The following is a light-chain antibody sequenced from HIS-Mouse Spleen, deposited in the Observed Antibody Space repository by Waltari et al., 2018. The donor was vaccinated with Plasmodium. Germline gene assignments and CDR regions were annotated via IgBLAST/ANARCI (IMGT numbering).Light chain of an antibody. Sequence: EIVMTQSPATLSVSPGERATLSCRASQSVSSNLAWYQQKPGQAPRLLIYGASTRATGIPARFSGSGSGTECTLTISSVQSEDFAVYYCQQYNNWSFTFGPGTKVDIK. CDR2: GAS. V-gene: IGKV3-15*01. CDR3: QQYNNWSFT. J-gene: IGKJ3*01. CDR1: QSVSSN.